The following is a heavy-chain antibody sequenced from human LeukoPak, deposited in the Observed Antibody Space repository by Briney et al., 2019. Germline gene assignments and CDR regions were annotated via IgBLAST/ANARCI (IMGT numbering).Heavy chain of an antibody. CDR2: ISSSSSYI. CDR3: AKDLLGYCSSTSCPPDP. D-gene: IGHD2-2*01. CDR1: GFSFSDYS. J-gene: IGHJ5*02. V-gene: IGHV3-21*01. Sequence: PGGSLRLSCTASGFSFSDYSMNWVRQAPGKGLEWVSSISSSSSYIYYADSVKGRFTISRDNAKNSLYLQMNSLRAEDTAVYYCAKDLLGYCSSTSCPPDPWGQGTLVTVSS.